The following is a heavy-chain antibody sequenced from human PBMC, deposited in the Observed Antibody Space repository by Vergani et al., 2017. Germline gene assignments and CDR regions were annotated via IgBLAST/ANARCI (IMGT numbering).Heavy chain of an antibody. D-gene: IGHD2-21*01. J-gene: IGHJ2*01. CDR3: ARSQGDYWYFDL. V-gene: IGHV4-38-2*01. CDR2: IHNRGKN. Sequence: QVRLEESGPGLVKPSETLSLTFPVSGYSIGSGFYWAWIRQSPGEGLQWLTSIHNRGKNYHNPSRKSRVSVSLDTSKNRFSLNLTSVTATDTAVYYCARSQGDYWYFDLWGPGSLVTVSS. CDR1: GYSIGSGFY.